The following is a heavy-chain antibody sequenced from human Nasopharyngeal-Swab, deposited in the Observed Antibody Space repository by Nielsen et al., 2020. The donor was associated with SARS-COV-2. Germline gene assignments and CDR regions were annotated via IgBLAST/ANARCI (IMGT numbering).Heavy chain of an antibody. Sequence: SVKVSCKASGSTFSSYAISWVRQAPGQGLEWMGGIIPIFGTANYAQKFQGRVTITADESTSTAYMELSSLRSEDTAVYYCAARYYDFWSGETNWFDPWGQGTLVTVSS. CDR3: AARYYDFWSGETNWFDP. V-gene: IGHV1-69*13. D-gene: IGHD3-3*01. J-gene: IGHJ5*02. CDR1: GSTFSSYA. CDR2: IIPIFGTA.